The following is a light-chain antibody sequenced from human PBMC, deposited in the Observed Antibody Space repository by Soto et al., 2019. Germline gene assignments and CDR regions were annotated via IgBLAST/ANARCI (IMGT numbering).Light chain of an antibody. CDR1: QSVSSTF. CDR3: QQRSSWIT. J-gene: IGKJ5*01. V-gene: IGKV3D-20*02. CDR2: GAS. Sequence: EIVLTQSPGTLSLSPGERATLSCRASQSVSSTFLAWYQQKPGQAPRLLIFGASNRATGIPARFSGSGSATDFTLTISSLEPEDFAVYYCQQRSSWITFGQGTRLEIK.